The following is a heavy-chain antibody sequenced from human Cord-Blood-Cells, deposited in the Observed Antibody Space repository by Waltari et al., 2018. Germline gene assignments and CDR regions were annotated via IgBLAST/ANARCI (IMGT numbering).Heavy chain of an antibody. CDR3: AREARAGRAFDI. J-gene: IGHJ3*02. D-gene: IGHD6-6*01. CDR1: GFTFSSYW. V-gene: IGHV3-74*01. Sequence: EVQLVESGGGLVQPGGSLRLPCAASGFTFSSYWMTWVRQAPGKGLVWVSRINSDGSSTSYADSVKGRFTISRDNAKNTLYLQMNSLRAEDTAVYYCAREARAGRAFDIWGQGTMVTVSS. CDR2: INSDGSST.